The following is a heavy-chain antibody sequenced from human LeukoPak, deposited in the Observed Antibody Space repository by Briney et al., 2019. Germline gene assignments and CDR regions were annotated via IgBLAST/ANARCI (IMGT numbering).Heavy chain of an antibody. D-gene: IGHD5-18*01. CDR1: GGSITSYY. Sequence: PSETLSFTCTVSGGSITSYYWSWIRQPPGKGLEWIGSIYYSGSTNYNPSLKSRVTISVDTSKNQFSLKLSSVTAADTALYYCARENGYRYDYWGQGTLVTVSS. CDR2: IYYSGST. J-gene: IGHJ4*02. V-gene: IGHV4-59*01. CDR3: ARENGYRYDY.